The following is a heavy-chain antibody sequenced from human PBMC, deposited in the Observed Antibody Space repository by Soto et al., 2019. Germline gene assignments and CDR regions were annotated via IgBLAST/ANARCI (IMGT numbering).Heavy chain of an antibody. J-gene: IGHJ4*02. V-gene: IGHV3-23*01. CDR1: GFTFTSYA. Sequence: EVQLLESGGGLVQPGGSLRLSCSASGFTFTSYAMSWVRQAPGKGLEWVSGISGSDGDTKSADSVKGRFTISRDNFKNMLYLQMNSLRAEDTAVYYCAKHDFWTLYNTGLDSWGQGTLVTVSS. CDR3: AKHDFWTLYNTGLDS. D-gene: IGHD3-3*01. CDR2: ISGSDGDT.